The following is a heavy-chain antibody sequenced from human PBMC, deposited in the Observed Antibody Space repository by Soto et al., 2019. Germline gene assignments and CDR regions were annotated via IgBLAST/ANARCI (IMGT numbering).Heavy chain of an antibody. Sequence: QVQLVQSGAEVKKPGASVKVSCKASGYTFTSYGISWVRQAPGQGLEWMGWISAYNGNTNYAQKLQGRVTMTTDTSTSTAYMELRSLRSDDTAVYYCAREARYYYGSRSYLGASDAFDIWGQGTMVTVSS. CDR3: AREARYYYGSRSYLGASDAFDI. CDR2: ISAYNGNT. D-gene: IGHD3-10*01. V-gene: IGHV1-18*01. CDR1: GYTFTSYG. J-gene: IGHJ3*02.